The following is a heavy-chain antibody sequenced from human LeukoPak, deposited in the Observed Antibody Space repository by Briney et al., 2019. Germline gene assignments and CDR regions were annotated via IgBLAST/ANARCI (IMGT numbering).Heavy chain of an antibody. Sequence: GASVKVSCKASGGTLSSYAISWVRQAPGQGLEWMGGIIPIFGTANYAQKFQGRVTITADESTSTAYMELSSLRSEDTAVYYCARASPLGGSIIYYFDYWXQGTLVTVSS. V-gene: IGHV1-69*13. J-gene: IGHJ4*02. CDR2: IIPIFGTA. D-gene: IGHD2-15*01. CDR1: GGTLSSYA. CDR3: ARASPLGGSIIYYFDY.